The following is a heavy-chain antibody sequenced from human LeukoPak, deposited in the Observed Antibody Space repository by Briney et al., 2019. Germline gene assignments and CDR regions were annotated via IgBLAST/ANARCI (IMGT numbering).Heavy chain of an antibody. J-gene: IGHJ4*02. D-gene: IGHD4-11*01. CDR2: INTGGSST. CDR3: ARSNQADDY. V-gene: IGHV3-74*01. CDR1: GFTFSSYW. Sequence: GGSLRLSCAASGFTFSSYWMHWVRQVPGKGLVWVSRINTGGSSTTYADSVKGRFTISRDNAKNTLYLQMNSLRAGDTAVYYCARSNQADDYWGQGTLVTVSS.